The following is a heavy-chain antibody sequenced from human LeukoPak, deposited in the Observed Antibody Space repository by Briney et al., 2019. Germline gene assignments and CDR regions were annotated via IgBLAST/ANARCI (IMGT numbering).Heavy chain of an antibody. CDR3: AKDLFLEWLLYGPPDY. V-gene: IGHV3-30*04. J-gene: IGHJ4*02. D-gene: IGHD3-3*01. CDR1: GFTFSSYA. CDR2: ISYDGSNK. Sequence: GGSLRLSCAASGFTFSSYAMHWVRQAPGKGLEWVAVISYDGSNKYYADSVKGRFTISRDNSKNTLYPQMNSLRAEDTAVYYCAKDLFLEWLLYGPPDYWGQGTLVTVSS.